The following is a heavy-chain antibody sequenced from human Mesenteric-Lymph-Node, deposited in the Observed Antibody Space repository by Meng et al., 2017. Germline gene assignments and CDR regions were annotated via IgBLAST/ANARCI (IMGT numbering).Heavy chain of an antibody. CDR1: GFTFSSYA. D-gene: IGHD3-9*01. Sequence: GESLKISCAAFGFTFSSYAMHWVRQAPGKGLEWVAVISYDGSNKYYADSVKGRFTISRDNSKNTLYLQMNSLRAEDTAVYYCASGIKNYDILTGFDYWGQGTLVTVSS. J-gene: IGHJ4*02. CDR3: ASGIKNYDILTGFDY. CDR2: ISYDGSNK. V-gene: IGHV3-30*01.